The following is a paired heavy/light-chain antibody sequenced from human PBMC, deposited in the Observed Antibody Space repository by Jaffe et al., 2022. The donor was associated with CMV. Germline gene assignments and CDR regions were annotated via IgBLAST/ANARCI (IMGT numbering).Heavy chain of an antibody. CDR2: IYYSGST. V-gene: IGHV4-39*01. Sequence: QLQLQESGPGLVKPSETLSLTCTVSGGSISSSSYYWGWIRQPPGKGLEWIGSIYYSGSTYYNPSLKSRVTISVDTSKNQFSLKLSSVTAADTAVYYCARLVVPAAPIIDYYYYYMDVWGKGTTVTVSS. J-gene: IGHJ6*03. CDR3: ARLVVPAAPIIDYYYYYMDV. D-gene: IGHD2-2*01. CDR1: GGSISSSSYY.
Light chain of an antibody. CDR2: AAS. J-gene: IGKJ2*02. CDR1: QSISSY. CDR3: QQSYSTLST. V-gene: IGKV1-39*01. Sequence: DIQMTQSPSSLSASVGDRVTITCRASQSISSYLNWYQQKPGKAPKLLIYAASSLQSGVPSRFSGSGSGTDFTLTISSLQPEDFATYYCQQSYSTLSTFGQGTKLEIK.